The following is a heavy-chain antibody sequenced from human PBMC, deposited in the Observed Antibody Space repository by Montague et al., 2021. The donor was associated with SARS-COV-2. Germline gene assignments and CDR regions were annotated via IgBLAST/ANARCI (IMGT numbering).Heavy chain of an antibody. CDR2: IYNGGST. CDR1: GGSISNYY. V-gene: IGHV4-59*08. Sequence: SETLSLTCTVSGGSISNYYWSWIRQPPGKGLEWIGYIYNGGSTNYNPSLRSRATISVDTSEIQFSLRLSSVTAANTAVYYCVRSRAERYFDWAKLDAHVKPYYFDYWGQGTLVTVSS. D-gene: IGHD3-9*01. J-gene: IGHJ4*02. CDR3: VRSRAERYFDWAKLDAHVKPYYFDY.